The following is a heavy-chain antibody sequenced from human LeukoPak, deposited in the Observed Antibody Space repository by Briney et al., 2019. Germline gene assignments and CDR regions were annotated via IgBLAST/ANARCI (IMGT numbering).Heavy chain of an antibody. D-gene: IGHD1-26*01. Sequence: PSEALSLTRTVSRGSTFISTYYWGWTRQPPGEGREWIGNIYYSGSTTYHPSLKTRVPMSVDMPKNQFSLKLISVTAADTAVYYCARNASASGTSSIAYWGQGTLATVSS. CDR2: IYYSGST. J-gene: IGHJ4*02. CDR1: RGSTFISTYY. V-gene: IGHV4-39*01. CDR3: ARNASASGTSSIAY.